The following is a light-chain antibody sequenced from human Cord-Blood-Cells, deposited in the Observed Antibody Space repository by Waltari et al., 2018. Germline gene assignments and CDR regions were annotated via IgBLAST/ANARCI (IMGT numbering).Light chain of an antibody. CDR3: QQYYSTPYT. J-gene: IGKJ2*01. Sequence: DIVMTQSPDSLAVSLGERDTINCKSSQSGLYSSNNKNYLAWYQQKPGQPPKLLIYWASTRESGVPDRFSGSGSGTDFTLTISSLQAEDVAVYYCQQYYSTPYTFGQGTKLEIK. CDR2: WAS. V-gene: IGKV4-1*01. CDR1: QSGLYSSNNKNY.